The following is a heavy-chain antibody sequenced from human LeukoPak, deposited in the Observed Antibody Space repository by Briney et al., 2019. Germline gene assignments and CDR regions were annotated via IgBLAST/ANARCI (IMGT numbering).Heavy chain of an antibody. Sequence: GGSLRLSCAASGFTSRSYAMTWVRQAPGKGLEWVSGISGSGTSTYYADSVKGRFTISRDNSKNTLYLQMNSLRAEDTAVYYCAKGRTGTSSSDAFDIWGQGTMVTVSS. D-gene: IGHD1-7*01. CDR3: AKGRTGTSSSDAFDI. J-gene: IGHJ3*02. CDR1: GFTSRSYA. CDR2: ISGSGTST. V-gene: IGHV3-23*01.